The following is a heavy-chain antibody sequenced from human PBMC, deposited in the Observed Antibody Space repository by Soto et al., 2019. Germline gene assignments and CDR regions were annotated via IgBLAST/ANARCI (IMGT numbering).Heavy chain of an antibody. J-gene: IGHJ6*03. Sequence: ASVKVSCKASGYTFINYYIHWVRQAPGQGLEWMAIINPMDGSTNYAQKFQGRVTITRDTSASTAYMELSSLRSEDKAVYYCASSYYGGSYYYYYMDVWGKGTTVTVSS. D-gene: IGHD3-22*01. V-gene: IGHV1-46*01. CDR2: INPMDGST. CDR1: GYTFINYY. CDR3: ASSYYGGSYYYYYMDV.